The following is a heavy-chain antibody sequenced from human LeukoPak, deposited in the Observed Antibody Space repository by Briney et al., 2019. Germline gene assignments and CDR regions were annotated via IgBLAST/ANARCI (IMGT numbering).Heavy chain of an antibody. D-gene: IGHD3-3*01. Sequence: GGSLRLSCTASGFTFSGYSLNWVRQAPGKGLEWVSTTSRRGSYVYYADKVKGRFTISRDNAKNSLYLQMNSLRAEDTAVYYCARSAPEFWSGYRADNFMDVWGKGTTVTVSS. CDR1: GFTFSGYS. CDR2: TSRRGSYV. J-gene: IGHJ6*03. V-gene: IGHV3-21*06. CDR3: ARSAPEFWSGYRADNFMDV.